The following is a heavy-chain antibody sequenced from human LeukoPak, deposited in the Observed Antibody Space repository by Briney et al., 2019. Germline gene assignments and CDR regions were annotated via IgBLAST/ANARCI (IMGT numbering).Heavy chain of an antibody. CDR3: ARGGSYYESAFDI. D-gene: IGHD1-26*01. CDR1: GLTVSSNY. CDR2: IYSGGST. J-gene: IGHJ3*02. Sequence: PGESLTLSCAASGLTVSSNYMSWVRQPPGKGLEWVSVIYSGGSTYYADSVKGRFTISRDNSKNTLYLQMNSLRAEDTAVYYCARGGSYYESAFDIWGQGTMVTVSS. V-gene: IGHV3-53*01.